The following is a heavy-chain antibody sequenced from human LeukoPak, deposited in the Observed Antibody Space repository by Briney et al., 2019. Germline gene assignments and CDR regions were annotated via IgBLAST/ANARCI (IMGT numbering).Heavy chain of an antibody. CDR1: GGSISSSISY. CDR3: ARRIVGVIDAFDY. D-gene: IGHD1-26*01. Sequence: SETLSLTCTVSGGSISSSISYWGWIRQPPGKGLEWIATIYYSGSTYYSPSLKSRVTISVDTSKNQFSLKVTSMTAADTAVYYCARRIVGVIDAFDYWGRGALVTVSS. CDR2: IYYSGST. J-gene: IGHJ4*02. V-gene: IGHV4-39*01.